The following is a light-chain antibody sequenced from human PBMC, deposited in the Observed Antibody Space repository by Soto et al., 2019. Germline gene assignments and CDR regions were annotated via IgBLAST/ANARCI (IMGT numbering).Light chain of an antibody. CDR3: TSFTTTNIWV. CDR1: SSDIGVYNY. V-gene: IGLV2-14*01. CDR2: EVS. Sequence: QSALTQPASMSGSPGQSITISCTGTSSDIGVYNYVSWYQQHPGKAPKLVICEVSNRPSGVSSRFSGSKSGNTASLTISGLRAEDEADYYCTSFTTTNIWVFGGGTKLTVL. J-gene: IGLJ3*02.